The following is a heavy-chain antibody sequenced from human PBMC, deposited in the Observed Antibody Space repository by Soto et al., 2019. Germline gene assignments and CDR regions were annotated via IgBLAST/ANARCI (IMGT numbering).Heavy chain of an antibody. CDR1: GFTFSDYY. Sequence: QVQLVESGGGLVKPGGSLRLSCAASGFTFSDYYMSWIRQAPGKGLEWVSYISSGSTIYYADSVKGRFTISRDNAKNSLYLQMNSLRAEDTAVYYCARLDSTVTYAFDIWGQGTMVTVSS. V-gene: IGHV3-11*01. CDR2: ISSGSTI. D-gene: IGHD4-17*01. J-gene: IGHJ3*02. CDR3: ARLDSTVTYAFDI.